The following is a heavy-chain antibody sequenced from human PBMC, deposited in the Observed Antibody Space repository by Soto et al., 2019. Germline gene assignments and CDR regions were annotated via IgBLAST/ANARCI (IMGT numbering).Heavy chain of an antibody. CDR1: GYTFTGYY. V-gene: IGHV1-2*02. D-gene: IGHD2-15*01. Sequence: GASVKVSCKASGYTFTGYYMHWVRQAPGQGLEWMGWINPNSGGTNYAQKFQGRVTMTRDTSISTAYMELSRLRSDDTAVYYCARDRVSYYCSGGRCYSAWFDPWGQGTLVTVSS. CDR3: ARDRVSYYCSGGRCYSAWFDP. CDR2: INPNSGGT. J-gene: IGHJ5*02.